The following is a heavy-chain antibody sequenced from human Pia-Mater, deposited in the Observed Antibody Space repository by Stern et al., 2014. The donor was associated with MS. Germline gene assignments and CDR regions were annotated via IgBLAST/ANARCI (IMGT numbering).Heavy chain of an antibody. J-gene: IGHJ4*02. Sequence: VQLVESGPGLVKPSETLSLTCAVSGDSISSYTHYWAWIRQPPGKGLEWIGSVYYSGATYYNPALKSQVTISVHTSQNHFCQGLNSVTAADTAVYYCAKHACTGAACPFDLWGQGTLVTVSS. CDR2: VYYSGAT. D-gene: IGHD2-8*02. CDR1: GDSISSYTHY. V-gene: IGHV4-39*01. CDR3: AKHACTGAACPFDL.